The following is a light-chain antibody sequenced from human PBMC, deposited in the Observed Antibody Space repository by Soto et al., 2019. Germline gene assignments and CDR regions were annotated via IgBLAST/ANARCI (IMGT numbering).Light chain of an antibody. Sequence: DIQMTQSPSTLSASVGDTVTITCRASQSISSWLAWYQQKPGKAPKLLIFDAFSLESGVPSRFSGSRSGTEFTLTISSLQPDDYANYYCQQYNSYSPLTFGGGTKVDIK. V-gene: IGKV1-5*01. CDR2: DAF. J-gene: IGKJ4*01. CDR3: QQYNSYSPLT. CDR1: QSISSW.